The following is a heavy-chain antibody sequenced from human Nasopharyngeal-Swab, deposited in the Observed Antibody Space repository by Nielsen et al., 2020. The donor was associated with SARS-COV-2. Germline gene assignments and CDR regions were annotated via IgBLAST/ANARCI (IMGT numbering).Heavy chain of an antibody. CDR2: IYYSGST. CDR1: GGSISSYY. Sequence: SETLSLTCTVSGGSISSYYWSWIRQPAGKGLEWIGYIYYSGSTNYNPSLKSRVTISVDTSKNQFSLKLSSVTAADTAVYHCARGFDYWGQGTLVTVSS. CDR3: ARGFDY. V-gene: IGHV4-59*13. J-gene: IGHJ4*02.